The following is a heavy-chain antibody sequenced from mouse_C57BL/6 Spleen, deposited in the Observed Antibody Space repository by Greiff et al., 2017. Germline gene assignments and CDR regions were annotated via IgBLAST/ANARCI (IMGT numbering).Heavy chain of an antibody. CDR3: ARHIHYYGSSYPYYAMDY. CDR2: ISNGGGST. CDR1: GFTFSDYY. D-gene: IGHD1-1*01. J-gene: IGHJ4*01. Sequence: DVQLVESGGGLVQPGGSLKLSCAASGFTFSDYYMYWVRQTPEKRLEWVAYISNGGGSTYYPDTVKGRFTISRDNAKNTLYLQMSRLKSEDTAMYYCARHIHYYGSSYPYYAMDYWGQGTSVTVSS. V-gene: IGHV5-12*01.